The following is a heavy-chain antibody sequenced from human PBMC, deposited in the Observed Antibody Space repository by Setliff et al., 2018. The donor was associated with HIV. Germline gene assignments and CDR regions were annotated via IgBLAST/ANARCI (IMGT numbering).Heavy chain of an antibody. CDR3: TRQESTSSPRYYYYMDV. CDR2: LYWNDDM. Sequence: PPGKALEWLAVLYWNDDMRYSPALKSRLTITKDTSKNQVVLTMTNMDPVDTATYYCTRQESTSSPRYYYYMDVWGKGTTVTVSS. D-gene: IGHD6-6*01. J-gene: IGHJ6*03. V-gene: IGHV2-5*01.